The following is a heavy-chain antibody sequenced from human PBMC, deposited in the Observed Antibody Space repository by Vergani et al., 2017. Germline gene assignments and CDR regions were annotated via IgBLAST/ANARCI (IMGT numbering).Heavy chain of an antibody. D-gene: IGHD6-13*01. CDR3: AKGRTXIAAAVFEYYYYYYGMDV. V-gene: IGHV3-23*01. J-gene: IGHJ6*02. CDR1: GFTFSSYA. Sequence: EVQLLESGGGLVQPGGSLRLSCAASGFTFSSYAMSWVRQAPGKGLEWVSAISGSGGITSYADSVKGRFTISRYTSNNTLYLQRNSLRAEDTAVYYCAKGRTXIAAAVFEYYYYYYGMDVWGQGTTVTVSS. CDR2: ISGSGGIT.